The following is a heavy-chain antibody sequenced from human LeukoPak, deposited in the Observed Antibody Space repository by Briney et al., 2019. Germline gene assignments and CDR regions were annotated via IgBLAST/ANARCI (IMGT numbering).Heavy chain of an antibody. D-gene: IGHD2-2*01. V-gene: IGHV1-18*01. Sequence: ASVKVSCKASGYTFTSYGISWVRQAPGQGLEWMGWISAYNGNTNYAQKLQGRVSMTTDTSTSTAYMELSSLRSEDTAVYYCAKYKGYCSSTSCYAYFDYWGQGTLVTVSS. CDR3: AKYKGYCSSTSCYAYFDY. CDR2: ISAYNGNT. CDR1: GYTFTSYG. J-gene: IGHJ4*02.